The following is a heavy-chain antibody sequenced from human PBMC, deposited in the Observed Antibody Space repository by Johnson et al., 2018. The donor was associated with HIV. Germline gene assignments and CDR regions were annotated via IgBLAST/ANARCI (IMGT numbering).Heavy chain of an antibody. V-gene: IGHV3-15*01. CDR1: RFTFNSYD. Sequence: VQLVESGGGEVQPGGSLRLSCAASRFTFNSYDMNWVRQAPGKGLEWVGRITSKTDGGTTDYAAPVQGRFTISRDDSKDTLYLQINSLKTEDTAVYYCTSEGAFYDAFDIWGQGAMVTVSS. CDR3: TSEGAFYDAFDI. D-gene: IGHD3-16*01. CDR2: ITSKTDGGTT. J-gene: IGHJ3*02.